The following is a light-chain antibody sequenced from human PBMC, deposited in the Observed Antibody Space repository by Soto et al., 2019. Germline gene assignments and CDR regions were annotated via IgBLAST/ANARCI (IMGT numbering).Light chain of an antibody. CDR1: QSVSSSY. CDR3: QQYGSSPG. V-gene: IGKV3-20*01. Sequence: EIVLTQSPGTLSLSPGERATLSCRASQSVSSSYLAWYQQKPGQAPRLLIYGASSRATGIPDRFSGSGAGTEFTLTISRLEPEDFAVYYFQQYGSSPGFGQGTRLEIK. CDR2: GAS. J-gene: IGKJ5*01.